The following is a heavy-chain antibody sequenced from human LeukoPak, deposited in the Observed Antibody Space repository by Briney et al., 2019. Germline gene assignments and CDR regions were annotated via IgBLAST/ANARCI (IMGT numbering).Heavy chain of an antibody. Sequence: GGSLKLSCAAFGFTFSNYAMHWVRRAPGKGLEWVAGIPYDGSNKYYADSVKGRFTISRDNSKNTLYLQMNSLRAEDTAVYYCARVGIAAAGETQYFQHWGQGTLVTVSS. CDR1: GFTFSNYA. V-gene: IGHV3-30-3*01. D-gene: IGHD6-13*01. J-gene: IGHJ1*01. CDR3: ARVGIAAAGETQYFQH. CDR2: IPYDGSNK.